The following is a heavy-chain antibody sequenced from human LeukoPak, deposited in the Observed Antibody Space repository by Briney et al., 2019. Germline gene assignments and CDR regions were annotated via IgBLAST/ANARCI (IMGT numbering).Heavy chain of an antibody. D-gene: IGHD6-19*01. J-gene: IGHJ4*02. CDR2: INAGNGNT. Sequence: ASVKVSCKASGYTFTSYAMHWVRQAPGQRLEWMGWINAGNGNTKYSQEFQGRVTITRDTSASTAYMELSRLRSDDTAVYYCARVFVAVAANQFDYWGQGTLVTVSS. CDR3: ARVFVAVAANQFDY. V-gene: IGHV1-3*01. CDR1: GYTFTSYA.